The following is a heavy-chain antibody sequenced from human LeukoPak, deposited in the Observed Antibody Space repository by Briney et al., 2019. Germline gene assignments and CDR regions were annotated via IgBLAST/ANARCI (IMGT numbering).Heavy chain of an antibody. J-gene: IGHJ4*02. Sequence: PGGSLRLSCAASGFTFSSYAMSWVRQAPGKGLEWVSAISESGGSAYDADSVKGRFTISRDNAKNTLYLQINRLRAEDTPVYYCAKDTSIGRYCTDGVCSPFVYCGQGALVSVSS. CDR2: ISESGGSA. CDR3: AKDTSIGRYCTDGVCSPFVY. CDR1: GFTFSSYA. D-gene: IGHD2-8*01. V-gene: IGHV3-23*01.